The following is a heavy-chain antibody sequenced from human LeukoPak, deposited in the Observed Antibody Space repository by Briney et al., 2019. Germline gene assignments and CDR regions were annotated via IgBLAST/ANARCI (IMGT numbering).Heavy chain of an antibody. J-gene: IGHJ5*02. Sequence: SETLSLTCTVSGGYISSYYWSWIRQPAGKGLEWIGRIYTSGSTNYNPSLKSRVTMSVDTSKNQFSLKLSSVTAADTAVYYCARVVPAAIMDNWFDPWGQGTLVTASS. D-gene: IGHD2-2*02. CDR1: GGYISSYY. V-gene: IGHV4-4*07. CDR2: IYTSGST. CDR3: ARVVPAAIMDNWFDP.